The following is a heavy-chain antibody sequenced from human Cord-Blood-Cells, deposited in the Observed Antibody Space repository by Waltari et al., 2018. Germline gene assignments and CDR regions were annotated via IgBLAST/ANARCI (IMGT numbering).Heavy chain of an antibody. D-gene: IGHD2-2*01. CDR2: IYYRASN. CDR1: GGSISSSSYY. J-gene: IGHJ4*02. V-gene: IGHV4-39*01. CDR3: ARHFGRNIVVGPAASDY. Sequence: QLQLQESGPGLVKPSETLSLTCTVSGGSISSSSYYWGWIRQPPGKGLEWIVSIYYRASNDYTPSLKGRVTISVETSKSQFPLTLSCVTAADTAVYYCARHFGRNIVVGPAASDYWGQGTLVTVSS.